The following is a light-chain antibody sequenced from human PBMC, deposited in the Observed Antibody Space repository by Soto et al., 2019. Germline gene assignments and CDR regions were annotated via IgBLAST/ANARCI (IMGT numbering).Light chain of an antibody. CDR2: YAS. Sequence: DIQITQSPSSLSASVVERVTITCLASHDIGNYLNWYQQKPGKAPKLLIYYASNLETGVSSRFSGSGSGTDFTFTISSLQPEDIATYFCQQYENLPRFIFGPGTKVDIK. CDR1: HDIGNY. V-gene: IGKV1-33*01. CDR3: QQYENLPRFI. J-gene: IGKJ3*01.